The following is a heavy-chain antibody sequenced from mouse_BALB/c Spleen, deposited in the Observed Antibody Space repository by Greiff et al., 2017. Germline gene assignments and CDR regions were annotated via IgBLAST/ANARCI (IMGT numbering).Heavy chain of an antibody. V-gene: IGHV3-2*02. CDR2: ISYSGST. CDR1: GYSITSDYA. Sequence: DVKLQESGPGLVKPSQSLSLTCTVTGYSITSDYAWNWIRQFPGNKLEWMGYISYSGSTSYNPSLKSRISITRDTSKNQFFLQLNSVTTEDTATYYCAPSDYCGSPWFAYWGQGTLVTVSA. CDR3: APSDYCGSPWFAY. J-gene: IGHJ3*01. D-gene: IGHD1-1*01.